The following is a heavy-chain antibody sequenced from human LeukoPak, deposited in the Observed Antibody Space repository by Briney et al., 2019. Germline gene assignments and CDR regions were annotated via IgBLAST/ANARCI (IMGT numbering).Heavy chain of an antibody. J-gene: IGHJ6*03. V-gene: IGHV5-51*01. CDR3: ARHLYSSSWSLYYYYYMDV. Sequence: GASLKISCQGSGYSFTSYWIGWVRQLPGKGLEWMGIIYPGDSDTRYSPSFQGQVTISADKSISTAYLQWSSLKASDTAMYYCARHLYSSSWSLYYYYYMDVWGKGTTVTVSS. D-gene: IGHD6-13*01. CDR1: GYSFTSYW. CDR2: IYPGDSDT.